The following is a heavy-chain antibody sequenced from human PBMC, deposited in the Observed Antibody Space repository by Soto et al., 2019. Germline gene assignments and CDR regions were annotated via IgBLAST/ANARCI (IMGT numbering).Heavy chain of an antibody. CDR3: ARGAFCGGAPGCRDMDV. V-gene: IGHV1-18*01. CDR1: GYNFISHS. Sequence: QIQLVQSGGEVKKPGASVKVSCKSSGYNFISHSITWVRQAPGQGLEGMGRISAYNGNTNHAQKFQGRLTMTTDTSTSTAYMELRSLRSDDTAVYYCARGAFCGGAPGCRDMDVWGQGTTVTVSS. D-gene: IGHD2-21*01. CDR2: ISAYNGNT. J-gene: IGHJ6*02.